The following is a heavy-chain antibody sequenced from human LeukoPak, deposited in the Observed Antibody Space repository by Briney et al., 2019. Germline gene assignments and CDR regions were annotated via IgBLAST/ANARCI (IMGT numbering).Heavy chain of an antibody. CDR2: IYYSGST. V-gene: IGHV4-39*01. CDR3: ARSPGGALNWFDP. Sequence: NPSPSLSLTCTVSGGSISSSSNYWGWIRQPPGRGLEWIGSIYYSGSTYYNASLKSRVTISVDTSKNQFSLKLSSVTAADTAVYYCARSPGGALNWFDPWGQRTLVTVSS. J-gene: IGHJ5*02. CDR1: GGSISSSSNY. D-gene: IGHD1-1*01.